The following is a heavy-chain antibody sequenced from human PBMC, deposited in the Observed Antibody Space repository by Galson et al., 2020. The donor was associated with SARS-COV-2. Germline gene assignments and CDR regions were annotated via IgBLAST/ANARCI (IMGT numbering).Heavy chain of an antibody. CDR2: ISYDGSNK. Sequence: TGGSLRLSCAASGFTFSSYAMHWVRQAPGKGLEWVAVISYDGSNKYYADSVKGRFTISRDNSKNTLYLQMNSLGAEDTAVYYCARDVPPEYYDFWSGLRGNTYNRGGLDYWGQGTLVTVSS. CDR1: GFTFSSYA. V-gene: IGHV3-30-3*01. J-gene: IGHJ4*02. D-gene: IGHD3-3*01. CDR3: ARDVPPEYYDFWSGLRGNTYNRGGLDY.